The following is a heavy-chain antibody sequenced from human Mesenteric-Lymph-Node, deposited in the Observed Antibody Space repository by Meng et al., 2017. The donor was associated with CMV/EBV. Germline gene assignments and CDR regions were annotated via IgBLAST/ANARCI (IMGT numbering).Heavy chain of an antibody. CDR1: GFTFSSYS. Sequence: GESLKISCAASGFTFSSYSMNWVRQAPGKGLEWVSSISSSSSYIYYADSVKGRFTISRDNAKNSLYLQMNSLRAEDTAVYYCARGIYCTSTSCYGMDVWGQGTTVTVSS. J-gene: IGHJ6*02. V-gene: IGHV3-21*01. CDR2: ISSSSSYI. D-gene: IGHD2-2*01. CDR3: ARGIYCTSTSCYGMDV.